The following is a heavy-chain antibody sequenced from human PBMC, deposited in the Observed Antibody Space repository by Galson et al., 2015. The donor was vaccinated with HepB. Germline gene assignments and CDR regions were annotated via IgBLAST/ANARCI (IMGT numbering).Heavy chain of an antibody. CDR3: ARAPSPGNYYYYMDV. CDR2: INWNGGSR. CDR1: GFTFDDYG. V-gene: IGHV3-20*01. Sequence: SLRLSCAASGFTFDDYGMSWVRQAPGKGLEWVSGINWNGGSRGYADSLKGRFTISRDNAKNSLYLQMDSLRAEDTALYHCARAPSPGNYYYYMDVWGKGTTVTVSS. J-gene: IGHJ6*03.